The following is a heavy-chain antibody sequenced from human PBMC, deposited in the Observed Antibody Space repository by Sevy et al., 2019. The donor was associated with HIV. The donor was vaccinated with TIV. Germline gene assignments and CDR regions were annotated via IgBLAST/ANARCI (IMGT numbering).Heavy chain of an antibody. J-gene: IGHJ4*02. D-gene: IGHD6-13*01. Sequence: GGSLRLSGADSGFAFSDYAMHGGRRAPGKGREGVAGISYVGGSKYYADSLKGRFTISRDNSTNTLYLQMNSLSAEDTAVYYCPRDGQIAAARVDYYIDCWGKGTLVTVSS. CDR2: ISYVGGSK. CDR1: GFAFSDYA. V-gene: IGHV3-30-3*01. CDR3: PRDGQIAAARVDYYIDC.